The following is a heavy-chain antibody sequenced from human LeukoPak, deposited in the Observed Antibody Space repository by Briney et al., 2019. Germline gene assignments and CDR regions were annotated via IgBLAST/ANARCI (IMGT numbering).Heavy chain of an antibody. Sequence: ASVKVSCKASGYTFTSYDINWVRQATGQGLEWMGWMNPNSGNTGYAQKFQGRVTMTRNTSISTAYMEPSSLRSEDTAVYYCAVNYYDSSTRVAFDIWGQGTMVTVSS. CDR1: GYTFTSYD. J-gene: IGHJ3*02. CDR3: AVNYYDSSTRVAFDI. D-gene: IGHD3-22*01. CDR2: MNPNSGNT. V-gene: IGHV1-8*01.